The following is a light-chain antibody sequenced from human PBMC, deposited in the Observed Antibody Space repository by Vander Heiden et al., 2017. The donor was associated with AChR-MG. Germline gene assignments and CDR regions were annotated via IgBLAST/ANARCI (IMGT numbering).Light chain of an antibody. CDR3: LQDNLWPLT. CDR2: GAS. Sequence: EIVMTQSPPTLSVSPGERVTLSCTPSQNVTSHLASNLAWYQQKPGQAPRLLIYGASTRATGIPDRFSGSGSGTEFTLNINRLRSEDFAVYYCLQDNLWPLTFGGGTTVEIK. CDR1: QNVTSHLASN. J-gene: IGKJ4*01. V-gene: IGKV3-15*01.